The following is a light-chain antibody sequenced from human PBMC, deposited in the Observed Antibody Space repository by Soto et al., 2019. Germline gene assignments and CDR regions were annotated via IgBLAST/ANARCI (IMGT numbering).Light chain of an antibody. CDR3: KQRSSXPLT. CDR1: QSVRGY. V-gene: IGKV3-11*01. CDR2: GAS. J-gene: IGKJ4*01. Sequence: EIVLTQSPATLSLSPGERATLSCRAIQSVRGYLAWYQQKAGQAPRLLIYGASNRATGIPARFSGSGSLTHLTLTLSSLDPEDSAIYYSKQRSSXPLTCGGGTKV.